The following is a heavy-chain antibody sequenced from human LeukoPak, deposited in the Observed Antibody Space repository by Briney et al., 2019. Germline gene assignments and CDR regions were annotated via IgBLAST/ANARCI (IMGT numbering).Heavy chain of an antibody. D-gene: IGHD5-24*01. V-gene: IGHV3-30-3*01. CDR2: IAYDGSDK. Sequence: GGSLRLSCAASGFTFSSYAMHWVRQAPGKGLEWVAGIAYDGSDKVYTDSVKGRFTISRDNSKNTLSLQMNSLSAEDAAVYYCASMGRAGDSYNLASWGQGTLVTVSS. CDR1: GFTFSSYA. CDR3: ASMGRAGDSYNLAS. J-gene: IGHJ5*02.